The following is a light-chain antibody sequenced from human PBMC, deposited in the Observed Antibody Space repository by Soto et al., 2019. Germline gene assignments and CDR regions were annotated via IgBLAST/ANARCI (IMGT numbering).Light chain of an antibody. Sequence: QSVLTQPPSVSAAAGQRVTISCSGITSTIGENYVCWYQQFPGTAPKLVIYDNNRRPSGIPDRFSGSKSGTSATLAIIGLQTGDEADYYCETWDTSLSAYVFGTGTKLTVL. CDR1: TSTIGENY. J-gene: IGLJ1*01. CDR2: DNN. CDR3: ETWDTSLSAYV. V-gene: IGLV1-51*01.